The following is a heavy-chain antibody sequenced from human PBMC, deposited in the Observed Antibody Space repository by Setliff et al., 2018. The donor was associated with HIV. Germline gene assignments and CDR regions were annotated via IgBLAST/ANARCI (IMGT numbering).Heavy chain of an antibody. D-gene: IGHD2-8*01. Sequence: GGSLRLSCAASGFAFSAYWMTWVRQAPGKGLEWASGISWNSGSIGYADSVKGRFTISRDNAKNSLYLQMNSLRAEDTAVYYCARPLLRTNPVYGILGNWFDSWGRGTLVTVSS. CDR2: ISWNSGSI. J-gene: IGHJ5*01. CDR3: ARPLLRTNPVYGILGNWFDS. CDR1: GFAFSAYW. V-gene: IGHV3-9*01.